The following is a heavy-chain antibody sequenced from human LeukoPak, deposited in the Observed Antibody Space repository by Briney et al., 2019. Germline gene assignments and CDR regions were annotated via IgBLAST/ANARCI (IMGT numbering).Heavy chain of an antibody. Sequence: ASVKVSCKASGYTFTDYYMHWVRQAPGQGLEWMGWINPNSGGTNYAQKFQGRVTMTRDTSISTAYMELSRLRSDDTAVYYCARDADYYDSSGGFDYWGQGTLVTVSS. D-gene: IGHD3-22*01. CDR3: ARDADYYDSSGGFDY. V-gene: IGHV1-2*02. CDR2: INPNSGGT. J-gene: IGHJ4*02. CDR1: GYTFTDYY.